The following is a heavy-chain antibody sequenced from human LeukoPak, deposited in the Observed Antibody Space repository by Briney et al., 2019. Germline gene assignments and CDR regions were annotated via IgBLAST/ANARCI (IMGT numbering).Heavy chain of an antibody. J-gene: IGHJ4*02. D-gene: IGHD3-22*01. V-gene: IGHV1-2*06. CDR1: GYTFTGYY. CDR2: INPNSGGT. CDR3: ARDNGRTYYYDSSGWPLDY. Sequence: ASVKVSCKASGYTFTGYYMHWVRQAPGQGLEWMGRINPNSGGTNYAQKFQGRVTMTRDTSISTAYMELSRLRSDDTAVYYCARDNGRTYYYDSSGWPLDYWGQGTLFTVSS.